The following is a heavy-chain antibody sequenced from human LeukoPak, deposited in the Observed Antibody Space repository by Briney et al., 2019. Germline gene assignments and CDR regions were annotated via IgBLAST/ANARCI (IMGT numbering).Heavy chain of an antibody. CDR3: ARWGHVAAAGTGLDY. J-gene: IGHJ4*02. CDR1: GFTFSSYW. CDR2: IKQDGSEK. D-gene: IGHD6-13*01. Sequence: GGSLRLSCAASGFTFSSYWMSWVRQAPGKGLESVANIKQDGSEKYYVDSVKGRFTISRDNAKNSLYLQMNSLRAEDTAVYYCARWGHVAAAGTGLDYWGQGTLVTVSS. V-gene: IGHV3-7*01.